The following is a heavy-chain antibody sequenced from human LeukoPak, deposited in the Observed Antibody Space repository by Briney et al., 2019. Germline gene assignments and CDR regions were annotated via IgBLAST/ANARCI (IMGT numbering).Heavy chain of an antibody. Sequence: AASVKVSCKASGYTFTGYYMHWVRQAPGQGLEWMGIINPSGGSTSYAQKFQGRVTMTRDTSTSTVYMELSSLRSEDTAVYYCARDLPNYDFWSGWGAFDIWGQGTMVTVSS. CDR1: GYTFTGYY. V-gene: IGHV1-46*01. D-gene: IGHD3-3*01. CDR2: INPSGGST. CDR3: ARDLPNYDFWSGWGAFDI. J-gene: IGHJ3*02.